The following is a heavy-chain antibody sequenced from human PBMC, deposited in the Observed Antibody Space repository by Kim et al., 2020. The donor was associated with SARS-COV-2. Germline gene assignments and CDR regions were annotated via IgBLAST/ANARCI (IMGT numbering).Heavy chain of an antibody. D-gene: IGHD3-22*01. J-gene: IGHJ4*02. Sequence: GGSLRLSCAASGFTFSSYAMSWVRQAPGKGLEWVSAISGSGGSTYYADSVKGRFTISRDNSKNTLYLQMNRLRAEDTAVYYCAKAPYYYDSSGYYAKLSFDYRGQGTLVTVSS. V-gene: IGHV3-23*01. CDR2: ISGSGGST. CDR3: AKAPYYYDSSGYYAKLSFDY. CDR1: GFTFSSYA.